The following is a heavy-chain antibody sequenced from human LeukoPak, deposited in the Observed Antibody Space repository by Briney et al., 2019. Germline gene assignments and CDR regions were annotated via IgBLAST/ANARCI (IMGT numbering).Heavy chain of an antibody. D-gene: IGHD5-18*01. J-gene: IGHJ3*02. CDR3: ATARGYSTNDAFDI. CDR1: GASITTYY. V-gene: IGHV4-59*01. CDR2: MYHTGTS. Sequence: SETLSLTCSVSGASITTYYWNWIPQPPGKRLEWIGYMYHTGTSNYNPSLQSRVTISLDTPNNKVSLTLTSVTAADTAVYYCATARGYSTNDAFDIWGQGTRVTVSS.